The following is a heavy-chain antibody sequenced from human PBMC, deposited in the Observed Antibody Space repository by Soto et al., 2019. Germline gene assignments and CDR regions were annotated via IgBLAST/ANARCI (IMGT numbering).Heavy chain of an antibody. V-gene: IGHV1-69*01. CDR2: IIPIFGSA. J-gene: IGHJ6*02. CDR1: VGTLSSYA. Sequence: QVQLVQSGAEVKKPGSSVKVSCKAPVGTLSSYAINWVRQAPGQGLEWMGGIIPIFGSANYAPKFQGRVTISSDESTSTAYMEVSSLRSEDTAVYYCAGTREIPYYHGMDVWGQGTTVTVSS. D-gene: IGHD2-2*02. CDR3: AGTREIPYYHGMDV.